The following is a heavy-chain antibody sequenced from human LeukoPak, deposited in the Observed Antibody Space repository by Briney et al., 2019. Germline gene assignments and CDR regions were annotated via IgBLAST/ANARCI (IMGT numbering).Heavy chain of an antibody. CDR3: ARQIHDCNGYYSYLDC. V-gene: IGHV3-23*01. CDR2: ISGSGRAT. J-gene: IGHJ4*02. D-gene: IGHD3-22*01. Sequence: GGSLRLSCAASGFIFTAYGMTWVRQAPGKGLEWVSDISGSGRATNYADSVKGRFTISRDYSKNTVYLQMNSLRVEDTAVYYCARQIHDCNGYYSYLDCWGQGILVTVSS. CDR1: GFIFTAYG.